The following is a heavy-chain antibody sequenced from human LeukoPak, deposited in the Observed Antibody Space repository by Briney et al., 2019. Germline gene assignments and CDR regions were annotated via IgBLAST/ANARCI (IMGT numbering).Heavy chain of an antibody. CDR2: ISGSGGDT. Sequence: PGGSLRLSCAASGFTFSSYPMSWVRQAPGKGLEWVSAISGSGGDTYYADSVKGRFTISRDNSKNTLYLQMNSLRAEDTALYYCATSSGWYPKYFDYRGQGTLVTVSS. J-gene: IGHJ4*02. V-gene: IGHV3-23*01. CDR3: ATSSGWYPKYFDY. CDR1: GFTFSSYP. D-gene: IGHD6-19*01.